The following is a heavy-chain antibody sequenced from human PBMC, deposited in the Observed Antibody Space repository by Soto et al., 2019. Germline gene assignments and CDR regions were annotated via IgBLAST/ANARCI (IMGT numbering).Heavy chain of an antibody. J-gene: IGHJ5*02. CDR3: VRIRYQLPSSVLWLDP. CDR1: GGFLSESY. CDR2: INHVGGT. D-gene: IGHD3-16*01. V-gene: IGHV4-34*01. Sequence: PSETLSLTCAVYGGFLSESYWTWIRQPPGKGLEWIGEINHVGGTNYNPSLKSRVTMSVDTSQNQFSLRLISVPAADTAMYFCVRIRYQLPSSVLWLDPWGQGTPVTVSS.